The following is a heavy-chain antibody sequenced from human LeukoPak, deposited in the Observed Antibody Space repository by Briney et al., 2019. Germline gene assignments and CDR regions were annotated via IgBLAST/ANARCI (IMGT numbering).Heavy chain of an antibody. Sequence: GGSLRLSCAASGFTFSSYAMHWVRQAPGKGLEYVSAISSNGDSTYSANCVKGRFIISRDNSKNMLYLQMGSLRPEDMAMYYCARPGIDGYNYDAFDIWGQGTMVTVSS. D-gene: IGHD5-24*01. CDR1: GFTFSSYA. V-gene: IGHV3-64*01. J-gene: IGHJ3*02. CDR2: ISSNGDST. CDR3: ARPGIDGYNYDAFDI.